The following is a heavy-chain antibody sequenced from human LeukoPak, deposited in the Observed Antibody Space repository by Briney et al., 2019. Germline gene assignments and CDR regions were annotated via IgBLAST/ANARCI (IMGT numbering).Heavy chain of an antibody. V-gene: IGHV4-59*01. J-gene: IGHJ2*01. CDR2: IFDSGST. D-gene: IGHD5-18*01. CDR3: ARHRGYTYGPNWYFDL. CDR1: GVSISNYY. Sequence: SETLSLTCTVSGVSISNYYWSWIRQPPGKGLEWIGYIFDSGSTNYNPSLKSRVTISADTSKNQFSLKLNSVTAADTAVYYCARHRGYTYGPNWYFDLWGRGTLVTVSS.